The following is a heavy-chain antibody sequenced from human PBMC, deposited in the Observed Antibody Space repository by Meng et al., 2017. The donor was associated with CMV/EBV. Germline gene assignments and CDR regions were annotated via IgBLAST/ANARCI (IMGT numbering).Heavy chain of an antibody. CDR2: ISSSGSTI. D-gene: IGHD2-2*01. Sequence: GESLKISCAASGFTFSSYEMNWVRQAPGKGLEWVSYISSSGSTIYYADSVKGRFTISRDNTKNSLYLQMNSLRAEDTAVYYCARDRDQYQLLGFDPWGQGTLVTVSS. CDR1: GFTFSSYE. J-gene: IGHJ5*02. CDR3: ARDRDQYQLLGFDP. V-gene: IGHV3-48*03.